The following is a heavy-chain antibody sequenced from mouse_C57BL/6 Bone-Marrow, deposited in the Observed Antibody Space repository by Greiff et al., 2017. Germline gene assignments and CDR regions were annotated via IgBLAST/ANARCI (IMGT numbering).Heavy chain of an antibody. CDR2: ISSGGSYT. Sequence: EVQLVESGGDLVKPGGSLKLSCAASGFTFSSYGMSWVRQTPDKRLEWVATISSGGSYTYYPDSVKGRFTISRDNAKNTLYLQMSSLKSEDTAMYYCARQGLYYYGSTAYWGQGTLVTVSA. D-gene: IGHD1-1*01. CDR3: ARQGLYYYGSTAY. CDR1: GFTFSSYG. V-gene: IGHV5-6*01. J-gene: IGHJ3*01.